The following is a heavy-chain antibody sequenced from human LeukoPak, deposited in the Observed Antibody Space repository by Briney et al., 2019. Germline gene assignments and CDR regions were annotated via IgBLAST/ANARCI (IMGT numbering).Heavy chain of an antibody. CDR1: GYTFTGYY. CDR3: ARSLWFGELCWFDP. J-gene: IGHJ5*02. CDR2: INPNSGGT. V-gene: IGHV1-2*02. Sequence: ASVKVSFKASGYTFTGYYMHWVRQAPGQGLAWMGWINPNSGGTNYAQKFQGRVTMTRDTSISTAYMELSRLRSDDTAVYYCARSLWFGELCWFDPWGQGTLVTVSS. D-gene: IGHD3-10*01.